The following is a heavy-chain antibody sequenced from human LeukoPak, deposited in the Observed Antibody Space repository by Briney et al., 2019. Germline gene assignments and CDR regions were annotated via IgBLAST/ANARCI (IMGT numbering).Heavy chain of an antibody. D-gene: IGHD5-18*01. V-gene: IGHV4-61*01. CDR2: KYYSGST. CDR3: ARGRSYGFDFDS. CDR1: GVSINTCCYY. J-gene: IGHJ4*02. Sequence: SETLSLTCDVSGVSINTCCYYWAWIRQPPGKGLEWIGYKYYSGSTRYNSSLRSRLTISLDSSKNQFSLRLTSVTAADTAVYYCARGRSYGFDFDSWGPGTLVIVSS.